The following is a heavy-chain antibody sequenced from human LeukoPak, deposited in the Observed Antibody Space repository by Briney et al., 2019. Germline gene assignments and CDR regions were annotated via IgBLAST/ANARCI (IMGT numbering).Heavy chain of an antibody. D-gene: IGHD2-8*01. V-gene: IGHV3-11*06. Sequence: GGSLRLSCAASGFSFSDYYMSWFRQAPGEGLEWVSYISRSSSKIRYADSVEGRFTISRDNAKNSLYLQMNSLRAEDTAVYYCARVYGSRAFDIWGQGTVVTVSS. CDR2: ISRSSSKI. CDR1: GFSFSDYY. CDR3: ARVYGSRAFDI. J-gene: IGHJ3*02.